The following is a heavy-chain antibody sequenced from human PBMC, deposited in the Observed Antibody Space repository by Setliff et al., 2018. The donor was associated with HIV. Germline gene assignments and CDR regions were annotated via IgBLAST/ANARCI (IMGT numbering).Heavy chain of an antibody. Sequence: SVKVSCKASGGTFNNFAISWVRQAPGQGLEWMGGIIPIFGTANYAQKFQGRVTITADESTSTAYMELSSLRSEDTAVYYCARVSGYSYGWAIDYWGQGTLVTVSS. CDR2: IIPIFGTA. CDR1: GGTFNNFA. CDR3: ARVSGYSYGWAIDY. D-gene: IGHD5-18*01. J-gene: IGHJ4*02. V-gene: IGHV1-69*13.